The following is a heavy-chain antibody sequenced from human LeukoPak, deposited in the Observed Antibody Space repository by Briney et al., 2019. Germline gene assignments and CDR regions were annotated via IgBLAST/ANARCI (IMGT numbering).Heavy chain of an antibody. CDR1: GLTLSNYW. CDR3: AARSSGNPYF. J-gene: IGHJ4*02. D-gene: IGHD1-26*01. V-gene: IGHV3-7*03. Sequence: GSLRLSCTASGLTLSNYWMIWVRQAPGEGLQWVAKIKQDGSEKYYVDSVKGRFTISRDNAENSLYLQMNSLRVEDTAVYYCAARSSGNPYFWGQGTLVTVSS. CDR2: IKQDGSEK.